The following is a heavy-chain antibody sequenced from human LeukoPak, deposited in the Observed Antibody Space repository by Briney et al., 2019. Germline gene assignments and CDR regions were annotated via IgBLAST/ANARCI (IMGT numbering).Heavy chain of an antibody. CDR1: GFTFSHYY. V-gene: IGHV3-11*01. CDR3: ARATQWPYYYGMDV. Sequence: GGSLRLSCAASGFTFSHYYMSWIRQAPGKGLEWVSYISSSGSTIYYADSVKGRFTISRDNAKNSLYLQMNSLRAEDTAVYYCARATQWPYYYGMDVWGQGTTVTVSS. CDR2: ISSSGSTI. J-gene: IGHJ6*02. D-gene: IGHD2-15*01.